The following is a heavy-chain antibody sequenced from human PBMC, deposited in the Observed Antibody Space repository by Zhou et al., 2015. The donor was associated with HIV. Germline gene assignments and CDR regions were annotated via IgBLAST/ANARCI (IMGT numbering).Heavy chain of an antibody. CDR3: ARAPGVYFDWGEGKNWFDP. CDR2: IIPIFGTA. J-gene: IGHJ5*02. CDR1: GGTFSSYA. D-gene: IGHD3-9*01. V-gene: IGHV1-69*01. Sequence: QVQLVQSGAEVKKPGSSVKVSCKASGGTFSSYAISWVRQAPGQGLEWMGGIIPIFGTANYAQKFQGRVTITADESTSTAYMELSSLRSEDTAVYYCARAPGVYFDWGEGKNWFDPWGQGTLVTVSS.